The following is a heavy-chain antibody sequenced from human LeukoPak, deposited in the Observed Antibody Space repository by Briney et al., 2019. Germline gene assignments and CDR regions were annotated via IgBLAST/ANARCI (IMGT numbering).Heavy chain of an antibody. CDR2: IYYSGST. CDR1: GGPMGRGGSY. Sequence: PSGTLSLTCTVSGGPMGRGGSYWGWIRQPPGTGLEWIETIYYSGSTYYNPSLKSRVAISADTSKNQFSLKLSSVTAADTAVYYCARTRGYSGYVDAFDIWGQGTMVTVFS. J-gene: IGHJ3*02. CDR3: ARTRGYSGYVDAFDI. D-gene: IGHD5-12*01. V-gene: IGHV4-39*01.